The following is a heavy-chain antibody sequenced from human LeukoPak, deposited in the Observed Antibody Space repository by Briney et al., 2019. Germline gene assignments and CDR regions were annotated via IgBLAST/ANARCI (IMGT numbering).Heavy chain of an antibody. CDR1: GYTFTSYD. Sequence: WASVKVSCKASGYTFTSYDINWVRQATGQGLEWMGWMNPNSGNTGYAQKFQGRVTMTRDTSISTAYMELSRLRSDDTAVYYCARSTVTIAAFDIWGQGTMVTVSS. CDR2: MNPNSGNT. D-gene: IGHD4-17*01. CDR3: ARSTVTIAAFDI. V-gene: IGHV1-8*01. J-gene: IGHJ3*02.